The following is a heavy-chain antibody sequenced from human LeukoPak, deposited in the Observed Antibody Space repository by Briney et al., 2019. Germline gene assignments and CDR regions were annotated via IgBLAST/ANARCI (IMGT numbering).Heavy chain of an antibody. CDR3: ARDPGYYGSSGYSIENYYYYYMDV. CDR2: INPSGGST. CDR1: GYTFTSYY. V-gene: IGHV1-46*01. Sequence: ASVKVPCKASGYTFTSYYIHWVRQAPGQGLEWMGVINPSGGSTTYAQKFQGRVTMTRDTSTSTVYMELSSLRSEDTAVYYCARDPGYYGSSGYSIENYYYYYMDVWGKGTTVTISS. D-gene: IGHD3-22*01. J-gene: IGHJ6*03.